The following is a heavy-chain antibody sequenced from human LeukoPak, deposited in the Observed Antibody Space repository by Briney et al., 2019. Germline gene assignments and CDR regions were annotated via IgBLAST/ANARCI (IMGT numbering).Heavy chain of an antibody. D-gene: IGHD3-22*01. Sequence: PGGSLRLSCAASGFTFSSYAMHWVRQAPGKGLEWVAVISYDRSNKYYADSVKGRFTISRDNSKNTLYLQMNSLRAEDTAVYYCAREKKGYYYDSSGYPYYWGQGTLVTVSS. V-gene: IGHV3-30-3*01. CDR3: AREKKGYYYDSSGYPYY. J-gene: IGHJ4*02. CDR2: ISYDRSNK. CDR1: GFTFSSYA.